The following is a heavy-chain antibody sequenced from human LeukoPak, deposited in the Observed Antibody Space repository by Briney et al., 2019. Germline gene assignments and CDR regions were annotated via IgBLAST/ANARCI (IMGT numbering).Heavy chain of an antibody. CDR1: GGSISSGGYS. D-gene: IGHD3-10*01. CDR2: IYHSGST. J-gene: IGHJ4*02. CDR3: ARATNKNYYGSGSYFDY. V-gene: IGHV4-30-2*01. Sequence: PSETLSLTCAVSGGSISSGGYSWSWIRQPPGKGLEWIGYIYHSGSTYYNPSLKSRVTISVDRSKNQFSLKLSSVTAADTAVYYCARATNKNYYGSGSYFDYWGQGTLVTVSS.